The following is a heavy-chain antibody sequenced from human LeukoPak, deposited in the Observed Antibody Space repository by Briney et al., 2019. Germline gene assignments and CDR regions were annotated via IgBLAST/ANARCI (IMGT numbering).Heavy chain of an antibody. J-gene: IGHJ5*02. Sequence: GGSLRLSCVASGFTFSNYAMNWVRQAPGKGLEWVSSISSGSRYIYYADSVKGRFTISRDNAKDSLYLQMNSLRAEDTAVYYCAKCSGGNCYHSDDHWGQGTLVTVSS. D-gene: IGHD2-15*01. CDR1: GFTFSNYA. V-gene: IGHV3-21*01. CDR3: AKCSGGNCYHSDDH. CDR2: ISSGSRYI.